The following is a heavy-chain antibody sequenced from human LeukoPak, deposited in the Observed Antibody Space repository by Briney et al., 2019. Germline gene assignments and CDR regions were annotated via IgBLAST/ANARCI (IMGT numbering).Heavy chain of an antibody. Sequence: SETLSLTCAVYAGSFYGYYWSRNPQPPGQGLEGRGEVNHSRSTNYNQSLNSRVTISVDTSKNQFSLKLSSVTAADTAVYYCASGVRGSYYYYGMDVWGKGTTVTVSS. CDR3: ASGVRGSYYYYGMDV. D-gene: IGHD3-10*01. V-gene: IGHV4-34*01. CDR2: VNHSRST. CDR1: AGSFYGYY. J-gene: IGHJ6*04.